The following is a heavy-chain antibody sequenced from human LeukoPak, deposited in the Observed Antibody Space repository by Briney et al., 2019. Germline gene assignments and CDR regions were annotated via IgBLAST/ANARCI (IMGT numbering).Heavy chain of an antibody. CDR2: IIPIFGTA. CDR1: GGTFSSYA. V-gene: IGHV1-69*05. Sequence: SVKVSCKASGGTFSSYAISWLGQALGQGLEWMGGIIPIFGTANYAQKFQGRVTMTTDTSTSTAYMELRSLRSDDTAVYYCARNRWEPYHNDAFDIWGHGTMVTVSS. D-gene: IGHD1-26*01. CDR3: ARNRWEPYHNDAFDI. J-gene: IGHJ3*02.